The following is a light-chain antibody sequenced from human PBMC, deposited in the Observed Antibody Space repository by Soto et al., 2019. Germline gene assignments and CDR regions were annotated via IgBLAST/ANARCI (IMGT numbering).Light chain of an antibody. CDR3: SSYTSSGTLYV. J-gene: IGLJ1*01. CDR1: SSDIGGYNY. CDR2: GVT. Sequence: QSVLTQPASVSGSPGQSITISCTGTSSDIGGYNYVSWYQQHPGKAPELMIYGVTNRPSGVSNRFSGSKSGNTASLTISGLQAEDEADYYCSSYTSSGTLYVFGTGTKLTVL. V-gene: IGLV2-14*01.